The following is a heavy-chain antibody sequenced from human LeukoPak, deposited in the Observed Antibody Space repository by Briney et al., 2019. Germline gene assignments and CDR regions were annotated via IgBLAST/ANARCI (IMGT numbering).Heavy chain of an antibody. J-gene: IGHJ6*02. Sequence: PGGTPRPSRAVSRFTFSSDAMSSVPEAPGKGLEWVTAISGSGGSTYYAASVKGRFTIPRDNSKNTLYLQMNSLRAEDTAVYYCAKVDYYDSSGYFLSLNGMDVWGQGTTVTVSS. V-gene: IGHV3-23*01. CDR3: AKVDYYDSSGYFLSLNGMDV. CDR1: RFTFSSDA. D-gene: IGHD3-22*01. CDR2: ISGSGGST.